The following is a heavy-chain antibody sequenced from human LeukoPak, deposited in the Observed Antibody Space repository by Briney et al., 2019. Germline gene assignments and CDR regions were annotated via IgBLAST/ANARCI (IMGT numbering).Heavy chain of an antibody. CDR2: TYYSSKWYN. CDR3: GREEKQWLDYFDY. J-gene: IGHJ4*02. Sequence: QTLSLTCAISADSVSSNSAACNWLKQSPSRGLEWLVMTYYSSKWYNDYTVSVKSRITINPDTSKNEFSMQMNSVTAEDTGVYYCGREEKQWLDYFDYWGQGTLVTVSS. D-gene: IGHD6-19*01. V-gene: IGHV6-1*01. CDR1: ADSVSSNSAA.